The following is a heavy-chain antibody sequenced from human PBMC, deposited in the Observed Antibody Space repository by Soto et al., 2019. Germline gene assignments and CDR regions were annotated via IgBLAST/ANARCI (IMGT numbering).Heavy chain of an antibody. Sequence: QPGGSLRLSCAASGFTFSSYAMSWVRQAPGKGLEWVSAISGSGGSTYYADSVKGRFTISRDNSKNTLYLQMNSLRAEDTAVYYFVNEWTFRELLIDYWGQGTLVTVS. CDR2: ISGSGGST. CDR1: GFTFSSYA. V-gene: IGHV3-23*01. J-gene: IGHJ4*02. D-gene: IGHD3-10*01. CDR3: VNEWTFRELLIDY.